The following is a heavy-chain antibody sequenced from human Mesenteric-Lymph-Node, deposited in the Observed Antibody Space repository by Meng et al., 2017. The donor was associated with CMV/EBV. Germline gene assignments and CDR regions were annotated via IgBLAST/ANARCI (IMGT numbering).Heavy chain of an antibody. J-gene: IGHJ5*02. CDR2: IYHSGNT. V-gene: IGHV4-4*02. CDR3: TSRRGDDYGDYFEGWFDP. CDR1: SISSTNG. Sequence: SISSTNGWSWVRQPPGKGLEWIGEIYHSGNTKYNTSLKSRVTISVDKSKNQFSLKLSSVTAADTAVYYCTSRRGDDYGDYFEGWFDPWGQGTLVTVSS. D-gene: IGHD4-17*01.